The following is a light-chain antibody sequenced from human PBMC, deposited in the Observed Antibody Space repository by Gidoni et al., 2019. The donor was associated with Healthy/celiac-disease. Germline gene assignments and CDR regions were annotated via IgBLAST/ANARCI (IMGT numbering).Light chain of an antibody. V-gene: IGKV1-5*03. CDR3: QQYNSYSCS. CDR1: QSISSW. CDR2: KAS. Sequence: DIQMTQSPSTLSASVGDRVTITCRASQSISSWLAWYQQKPGKAPKLLIYKASSLESGVPSRFSGSGYGTEFTLTISSLQPDDFATYYCQQYNSYSCSFGQGTKLEIK. J-gene: IGKJ2*04.